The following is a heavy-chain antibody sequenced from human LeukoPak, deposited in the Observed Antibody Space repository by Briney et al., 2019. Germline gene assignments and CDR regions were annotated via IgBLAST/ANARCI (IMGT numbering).Heavy chain of an antibody. V-gene: IGHV3-23*01. CDR2: ISGSGSYT. D-gene: IGHD2-15*01. CDR1: GFTFSTYA. J-gene: IGHJ1*01. Sequence: GGSLRLSCAASGFTFSTYAMNWFRQAPGKGLEWVSVISGSGSYTYYADSVKGRFTISSDNSRNTLYLQMNSLRADDTAVYYCAKEGAGSSNRYFQHWGQGTLVTVSS. CDR3: AKEGAGSSNRYFQH.